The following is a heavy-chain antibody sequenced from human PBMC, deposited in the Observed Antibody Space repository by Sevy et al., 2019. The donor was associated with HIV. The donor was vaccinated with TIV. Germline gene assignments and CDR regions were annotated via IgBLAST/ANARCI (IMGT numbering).Heavy chain of an antibody. CDR2: ISYDGSNK. Sequence: GGSLRLSCAASGFTFSSYGMHWVRQAPGMGLEWVAVISYDGSNKYYADSVKGRFTISRDNSKNTLYLQMNSLRAEDTAVYYCAKDFYDSSGYSYFDYWGQRTLVTVSS. V-gene: IGHV3-30*18. D-gene: IGHD3-22*01. CDR1: GFTFSSYG. J-gene: IGHJ4*02. CDR3: AKDFYDSSGYSYFDY.